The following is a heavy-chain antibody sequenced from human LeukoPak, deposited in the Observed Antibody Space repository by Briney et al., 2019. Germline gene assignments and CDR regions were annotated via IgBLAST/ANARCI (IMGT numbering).Heavy chain of an antibody. CDR3: ARDQGSYPLDY. V-gene: IGHV1-46*01. D-gene: IGHD1-26*01. CDR1: GYTFTSYY. Sequence: EASVTVSCTASGYTFTSYYMHWVRQAPGQGLEWMGIINPSGGSTSYAQKFQGRVTMTRDTSTSTVYMELSSLRSEDTAVYYCARDQGSYPLDYWGQGTLVTVSS. CDR2: INPSGGST. J-gene: IGHJ4*02.